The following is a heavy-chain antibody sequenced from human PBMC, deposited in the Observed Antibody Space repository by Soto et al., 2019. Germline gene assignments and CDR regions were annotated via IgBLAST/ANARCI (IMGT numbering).Heavy chain of an antibody. D-gene: IGHD6-19*01. CDR3: ARERHAWQWREGNSDY. CDR2: ISGGGDDT. CDR1: GFTFSNYA. V-gene: IGHV3-23*01. J-gene: IGHJ4*02. Sequence: EVQLLESGGGLVQPGGSLRLSCAASGFTFSNYAMKWVRQAPGKGLEWGSAISGGGDDTYYADSVRGRFTISRDNSKNTVYLEMTRLRAEDTAVYYCARERHAWQWREGNSDYWGLGTLVTVSS.